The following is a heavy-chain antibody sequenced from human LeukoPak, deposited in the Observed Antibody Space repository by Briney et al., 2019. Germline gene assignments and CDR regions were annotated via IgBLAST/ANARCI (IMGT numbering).Heavy chain of an antibody. D-gene: IGHD3-10*01. Sequence: PSETLSLTCTVSGGSISSSSYYWGWIRQPPGKGLEWIGSIYYSGSTYYNPSLKSRVTIPVDTSKNQFSLKLSSVTAADTAVYYCARDLDLNWVGLYGSAWGQGTLVTVSS. CDR1: GGSISSSSYY. CDR2: IYYSGST. CDR3: ARDLDLNWVGLYGSA. V-gene: IGHV4-39*07. J-gene: IGHJ5*02.